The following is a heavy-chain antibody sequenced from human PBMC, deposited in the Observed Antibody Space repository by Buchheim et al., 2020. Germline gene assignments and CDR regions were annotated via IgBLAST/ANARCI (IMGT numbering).Heavy chain of an antibody. Sequence: EVQLVESGGGLVQPGESLKLSCVGSGFAFSAAAMHWVRQASGNGLEWVGHIRGQGNNYATAYSASVKGRFTISSDDSENTAYLQMNSLKIEDTAVYYCTGSSSGYWGRGTL. CDR2: IRGQGNNYAT. CDR1: GFAFSAAA. CDR3: TGSSSGY. D-gene: IGHD6-6*01. J-gene: IGHJ4*02. V-gene: IGHV3-73*02.